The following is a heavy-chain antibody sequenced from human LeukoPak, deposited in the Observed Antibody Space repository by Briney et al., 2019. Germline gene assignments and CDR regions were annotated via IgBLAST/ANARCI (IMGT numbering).Heavy chain of an antibody. J-gene: IGHJ5*02. CDR3: AREGLNMVRGVIPKEAWGWFDP. Sequence: PSGTLSLTCALSGGSINSGNWWSWVRQPPGKGLEWIGEIYHSGSTNYNPSLKSRVTISVDTSKNQFSLKLSSVTAADTAVYYCAREGLNMVRGVIPKEAWGWFDPWGQGTLVTVSS. D-gene: IGHD3-10*01. V-gene: IGHV4-4*02. CDR2: IYHSGST. CDR1: GGSINSGNW.